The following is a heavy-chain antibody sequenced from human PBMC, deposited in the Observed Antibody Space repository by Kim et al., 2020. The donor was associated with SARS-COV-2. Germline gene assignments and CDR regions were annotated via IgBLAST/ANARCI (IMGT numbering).Heavy chain of an antibody. J-gene: IGHJ4*02. CDR3: ASIYCSGGSCYPARYYFDY. CDR1: GFTFSSYS. D-gene: IGHD2-15*01. Sequence: GGSLRLSCAASGFTFSSYSMNWVRQAPGKGLEWVSSISSSSSYIYYADSVKGRFTISRDNAKNSLYLQMNSLRAEDTAVYYCASIYCSGGSCYPARYYFDYWGQGTLVTVSS. CDR2: ISSSSSYI. V-gene: IGHV3-21*01.